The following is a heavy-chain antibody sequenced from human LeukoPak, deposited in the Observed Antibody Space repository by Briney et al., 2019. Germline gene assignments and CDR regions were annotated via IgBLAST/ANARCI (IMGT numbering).Heavy chain of an antibody. D-gene: IGHD6-19*01. V-gene: IGHV4-34*01. Sequence: SETLSLTCAVYGGSFSGYYWSWIRQPPGKGLEWIGEINHSGSTNYNPSLKSRVTISVDTSKNQFSLKLSSVTAADTAVYYCASQDYSSGWYIGGYFDYWGQGTLVTVSS. J-gene: IGHJ4*02. CDR2: INHSGST. CDR3: ASQDYSSGWYIGGYFDY. CDR1: GGSFSGYY.